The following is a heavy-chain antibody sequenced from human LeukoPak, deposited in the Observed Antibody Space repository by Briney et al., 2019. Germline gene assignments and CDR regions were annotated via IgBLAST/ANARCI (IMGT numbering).Heavy chain of an antibody. Sequence: SETLSLTCTVSGGSISSSSYYWGWIRQPPGKGLEWIGSIYYSGSTYYNPSLKSRVTISVDTSKNQFSLKLSSVTAADTAVYYCARREDIVVVPAAGGAFDIWGQGTMVTVSS. D-gene: IGHD2-2*01. CDR3: ARREDIVVVPAAGGAFDI. CDR1: GGSISSSSYY. J-gene: IGHJ3*02. CDR2: IYYSGST. V-gene: IGHV4-39*01.